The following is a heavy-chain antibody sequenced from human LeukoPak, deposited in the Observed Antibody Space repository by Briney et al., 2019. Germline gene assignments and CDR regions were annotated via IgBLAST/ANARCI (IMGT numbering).Heavy chain of an antibody. CDR1: GYSFISYY. D-gene: IGHD1-26*01. J-gene: IGHJ4*02. CDR2: INLSGGST. V-gene: IGHV1-46*01. CDR3: AGVKSGSGSYYRYFDY. Sequence: ASVKVSCKASGYSFISYYMHWVRQAPGQGLEWMGIINLSGGSTSYAQKFQGRVTMTRDMSTSTVYMELSSLRSEDTAVYYCAGVKSGSGSYYRYFDYWGQGTLVTVSS.